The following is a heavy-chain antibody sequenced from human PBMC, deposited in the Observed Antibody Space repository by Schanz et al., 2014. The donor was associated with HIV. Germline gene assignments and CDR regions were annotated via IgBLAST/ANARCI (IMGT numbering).Heavy chain of an antibody. Sequence: QVQLVQSGAEVKKPGASVKVSCKASGYTFTSYGINWVRQAPGQGLEWMGWISAYNGNTNYAQKLQGRVTMTTDTSXXXXYMDLRSLRSXXXXXXXCARGAAEMATMTXXXXWGQGTLVTVSS. J-gene: IGHJ4*02. CDR1: GYTFTSYG. CDR3: ARGAAEMATMTXXXX. V-gene: IGHV1-18*01. CDR2: ISAYNGNT. D-gene: IGHD5-12*01.